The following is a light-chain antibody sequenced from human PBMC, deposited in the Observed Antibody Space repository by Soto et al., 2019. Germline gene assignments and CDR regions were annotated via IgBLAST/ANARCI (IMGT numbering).Light chain of an antibody. CDR1: PTLRGTY. Sequence: EIVLLQSPGTLPFSPVESATLSCRASPTLRGTYIAWYQQKPGQTPRVLMYVASKRATGITDRFSGSGWGTDFSLTISRLEPEDFAVYYCHQYDNAPQSYGQGAKVDIK. V-gene: IGKV3-20*01. CDR2: VAS. J-gene: IGKJ2*03. CDR3: HQYDNAPQS.